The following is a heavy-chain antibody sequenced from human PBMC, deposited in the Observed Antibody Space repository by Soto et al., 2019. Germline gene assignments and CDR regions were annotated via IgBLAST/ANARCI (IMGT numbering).Heavy chain of an antibody. V-gene: IGHV4-59*08. CDR1: GGSISSYY. CDR3: ARRYGYYCDY. CDR2: IYDSGST. J-gene: IGHJ4*02. Sequence: QVQLQESGPGLVKPSETLSLTCTVSGGSISSYYWCWIRQPPGKGLEWIGYIYDSGSTNYNPSLKSRVTISVDTSKNQLSLKLSSVTAADTAVYYCARRYGYYCDYWRQGTLVTVSS. D-gene: IGHD4-17*01.